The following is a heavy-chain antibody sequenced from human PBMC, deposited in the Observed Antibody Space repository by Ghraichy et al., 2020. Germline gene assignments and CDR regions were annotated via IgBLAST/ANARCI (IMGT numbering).Heavy chain of an antibody. CDR1: GGSFSGYY. D-gene: IGHD1-1*01. CDR3: ARDKNWKFDY. Sequence: SQTLSLTCAVYGGSFSGYYWSWIRQPPGKGLEWIGEINHSGSTNYNPSLKSRVTISVDTSKNQFSLKLSSGTAADTAVYYCARDKNWKFDYWGQGTLVTVSS. V-gene: IGHV4-34*01. J-gene: IGHJ4*02. CDR2: INHSGST.